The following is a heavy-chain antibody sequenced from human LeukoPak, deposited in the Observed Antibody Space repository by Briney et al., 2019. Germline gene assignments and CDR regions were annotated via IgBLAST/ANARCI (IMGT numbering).Heavy chain of an antibody. CDR3: ARVQGYCSSTSCYFDY. J-gene: IGHJ4*02. V-gene: IGHV3-20*04. CDR1: GFTFDDYG. CDR2: INWNGGRT. D-gene: IGHD2-2*01. Sequence: GGSLRLSCAASGFTFDDYGMSWVRQAPGKGLEWVSGINWNGGRTGYADSVKGRFTISRDNAKNSLYLQMNGLRAEDTALYYCARVQGYCSSTSCYFDYWGQGTLVTVSS.